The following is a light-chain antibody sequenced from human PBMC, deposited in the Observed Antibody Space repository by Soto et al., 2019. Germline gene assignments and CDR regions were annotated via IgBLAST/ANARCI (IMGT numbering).Light chain of an antibody. CDR1: QTVSGRY. CDR3: QQYGNSPRT. Sequence: IVLTQSPGTMHMSPGERATLSCRAGQTVSGRYLAWYQQKPGQAPRLLIYDASNRATGIPDRFSGSGSGTDFTLTISRREPEDFAVYYCQQYGNSPRTFGQGNKVEIK. J-gene: IGKJ1*01. CDR2: DAS. V-gene: IGKV3-20*01.